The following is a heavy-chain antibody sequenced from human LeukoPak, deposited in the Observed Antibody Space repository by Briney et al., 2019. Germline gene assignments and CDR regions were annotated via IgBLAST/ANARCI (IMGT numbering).Heavy chain of an antibody. D-gene: IGHD4-11*01. CDR1: GGTFSSYA. CDR2: IIPIFGTA. J-gene: IGHJ4*02. CDR3: ARDLNSNYAAY. V-gene: IGHV1-69*13. Sequence: ASVKVSCKASGGTFSSYAISWVRQAPGQGLEWMGGIIPIFGTASYAQKFQGRVTITADESTSTAYMELSSLRSEDTAVYYCARDLNSNYAAYWGQGTLVTVSS.